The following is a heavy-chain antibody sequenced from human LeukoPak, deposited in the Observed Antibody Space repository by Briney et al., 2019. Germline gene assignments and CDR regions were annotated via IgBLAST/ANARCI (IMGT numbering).Heavy chain of an antibody. Sequence: PGGSLRLSCAVSGFSANINYMSWVRQAPGKGLEWVSIIYSGATGGSIYYADSVKGRFTISRDNSKNTLYLQMNSLRAEDTAVYYCARDPYQLLPADWGQGTLVTVSS. CDR3: ARDPYQLLPAD. V-gene: IGHV3-53*01. CDR1: GFSANINY. D-gene: IGHD2-2*01. J-gene: IGHJ4*02. CDR2: IYSGATGGSI.